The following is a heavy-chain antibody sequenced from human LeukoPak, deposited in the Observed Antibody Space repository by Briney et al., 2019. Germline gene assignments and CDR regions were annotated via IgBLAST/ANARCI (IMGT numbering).Heavy chain of an antibody. J-gene: IGHJ4*02. CDR2: ISYDGSNQ. V-gene: IGHV3-30*04. D-gene: IGHD3-9*01. Sequence: GGSLRLSCAAPGFTFSNFAMHWVRQAPGKGLEWVAIISYDGSNQYYADSVKGRFTISRDSSQNTLYLQMNSLRAEDTAVYYCARGLTGYWQQYWGQGTLVTVSS. CDR1: GFTFSNFA. CDR3: ARGLTGYWQQY.